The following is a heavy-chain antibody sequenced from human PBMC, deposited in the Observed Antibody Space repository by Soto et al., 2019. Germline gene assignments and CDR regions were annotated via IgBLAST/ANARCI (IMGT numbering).Heavy chain of an antibody. J-gene: IGHJ3*02. CDR3: ARGKFYAFDI. CDR1: GVSISIPNW. V-gene: IGHV4-4*02. CDR2: IDHSGTT. Sequence: QVQLQESGPGLVKPSGTLSLTCAVSGVSISIPNWWAWVRQAPGKGLEWIGEIDHSGTTNYNPSLNRLVTISVDRSKNQFSLRLSSVAAADTAVYFCARGKFYAFDIWGQGTMVTVSS.